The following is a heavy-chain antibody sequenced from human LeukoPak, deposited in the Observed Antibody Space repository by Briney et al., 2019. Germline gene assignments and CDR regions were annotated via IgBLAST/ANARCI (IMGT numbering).Heavy chain of an antibody. D-gene: IGHD3-16*01. CDR3: AKVVTRPTIWGFFDY. CDR1: GFTFSSYS. V-gene: IGHV3-48*01. J-gene: IGHJ4*02. CDR2: ISSSSSTI. Sequence: GGSLRLSCAASGFTFSSYSMNWVRQAPGKGLEWVSYISSSSSTIYYADSVKGRFTISRDNSKNTLYLQMNSLRAEDTAVYYCAKVVTRPTIWGFFDYWGQGTLVTVSS.